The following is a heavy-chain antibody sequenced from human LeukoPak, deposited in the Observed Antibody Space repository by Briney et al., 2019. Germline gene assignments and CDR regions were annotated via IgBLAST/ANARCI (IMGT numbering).Heavy chain of an antibody. V-gene: IGHV3-21*01. CDR2: ISSSSSYI. CDR3: AREVVYAIPLFDY. CDR1: GFTFSSYS. D-gene: IGHD2-8*02. Sequence: GXSLRLSCAASGFTFSSYSMNWVRQAPGKGLEWVSSISSSSSYIYYADSVKGRFTISRDNAKNSLYLQMNSLRAEDTAVYYCAREVVYAIPLFDYWGQGTLVTVSS. J-gene: IGHJ4*02.